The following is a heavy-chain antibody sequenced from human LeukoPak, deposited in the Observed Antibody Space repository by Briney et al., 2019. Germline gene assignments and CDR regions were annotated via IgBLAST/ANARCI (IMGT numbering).Heavy chain of an antibody. Sequence: GGSLRLSCASSGFSFSSYEMTWVRQAPGKGLEWVSYISSSGSTIYYADSVKGRFTISRDNAKNSLYLQMNSLRAEDMAVYFCARGSWNFEYWGQGTLVTVSS. J-gene: IGHJ4*02. CDR2: ISSSGSTI. CDR1: GFSFSSYE. D-gene: IGHD6-13*01. V-gene: IGHV3-48*03. CDR3: ARGSWNFEY.